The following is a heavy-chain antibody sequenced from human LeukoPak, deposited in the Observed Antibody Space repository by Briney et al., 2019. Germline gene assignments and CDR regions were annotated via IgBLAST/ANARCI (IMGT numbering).Heavy chain of an antibody. J-gene: IGHJ6*02. D-gene: IGHD3-3*01. Sequence: PGGSLRLSCAASGFTFSRYGMHWVRQAPGEGLEWVAVISYDGSNKYYEDSVKGRITISRDNSKNTLYLQMNSLRAEDTAVYYCAKSFWSGYSINYYYYGMDVRGQGTTVTVSS. CDR1: GFTFSRYG. CDR3: AKSFWSGYSINYYYYGMDV. V-gene: IGHV3-30*18. CDR2: ISYDGSNK.